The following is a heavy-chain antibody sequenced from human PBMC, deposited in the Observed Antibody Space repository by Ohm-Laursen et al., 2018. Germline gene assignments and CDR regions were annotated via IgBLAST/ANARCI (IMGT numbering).Heavy chain of an antibody. CDR1: GYTFTSYG. D-gene: IGHD2-2*01. Sequence: GSSVKVSCKASGYTFTSYGISWVRQAPGQGLEWMGWISAYNGNTNYAQKLQGRVTMTADTSTSTAYMELSRLRSDDTAVYYCARAEEYCSTTSCMYNWFDPRGQGTLVTVSS. V-gene: IGHV1-18*01. CDR2: ISAYNGNT. CDR3: ARAEEYCSTTSCMYNWFDP. J-gene: IGHJ5*02.